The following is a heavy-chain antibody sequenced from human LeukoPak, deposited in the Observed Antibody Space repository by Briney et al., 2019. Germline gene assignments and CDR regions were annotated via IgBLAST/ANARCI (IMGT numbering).Heavy chain of an antibody. CDR2: INHSGST. CDR1: GGSLSGYY. V-gene: IGHV4-34*01. D-gene: IGHD2-2*01. CDR3: ARGIVGIVVVPAAAQTYYYYYTGV. Sequence: PSETLSLTCAVYGGSLSGYYWSWIRQPPGKGLEWIGEINHSGSTNYNPSLKSRVTISVDTSKNQFSLKLSSVTAADTAVYYCARGIVGIVVVPAAAQTYYYYYTGVWGKGTTVTVSS. J-gene: IGHJ6*03.